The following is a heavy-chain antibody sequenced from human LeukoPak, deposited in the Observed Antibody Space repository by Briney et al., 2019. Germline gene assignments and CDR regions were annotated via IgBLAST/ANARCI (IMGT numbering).Heavy chain of an antibody. V-gene: IGHV4-59*01. CDR1: GGSISSYY. Sequence: SETLSLTCTVSGGSISSYYWSWIRQPPGKGLEWIGYIYYSGSTNYNPSPKSRVTISVDTSKNQFSLKLSSVTAADTAVYYCARGNARLLWFGEPSEDWFDPWGQGTLVTVSS. J-gene: IGHJ5*02. CDR3: ARGNARLLWFGEPSEDWFDP. CDR2: IYYSGST. D-gene: IGHD3-10*01.